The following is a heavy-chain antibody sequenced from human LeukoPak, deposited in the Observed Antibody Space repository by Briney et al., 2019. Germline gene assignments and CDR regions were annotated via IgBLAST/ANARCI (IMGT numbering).Heavy chain of an antibody. D-gene: IGHD4-17*01. CDR3: ARVRGMEVTTNWYFDL. J-gene: IGHJ2*01. CDR1: GYFITSGYY. Sequence: SETLSLTCAVSGYFITSGYYWGWIRQPPGKGLEWIGSIYHTGSTYYNPSLKSRVTISVDTSKNQFSLKLSSVTAADTAVFYCARVRGMEVTTNWYFDLWGRGTLVTVSS. CDR2: IYHTGST. V-gene: IGHV4-38-2*01.